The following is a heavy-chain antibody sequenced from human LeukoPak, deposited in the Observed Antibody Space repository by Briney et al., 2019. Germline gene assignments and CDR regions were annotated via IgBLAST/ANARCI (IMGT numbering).Heavy chain of an antibody. CDR2: INPNSGGT. D-gene: IGHD3-9*01. J-gene: IGHJ4*02. V-gene: IGHV1-2*02. CDR3: ARGNDILTGYYRLYFDY. Sequence: GASVKVSCKASGYTFTGYYMHWVRQAPGLGLEWMGWINPNSGGTNYAQKFQGRVTMTRDTSISTAYMELSRLRSDDTAVYYCARGNDILTGYYRLYFDYWGQGTLVTVSS. CDR1: GYTFTGYY.